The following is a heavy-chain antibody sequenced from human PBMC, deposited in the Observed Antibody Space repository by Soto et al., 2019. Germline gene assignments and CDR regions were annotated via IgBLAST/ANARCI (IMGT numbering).Heavy chain of an antibody. D-gene: IGHD2-2*01. Sequence: SVKVSCKASGGTFSSYAISWVRQAPGQGLEWMGGIIPIFGTANYAQKFQGRVTITADESTSTAYMELSSLRSEDTAVYYCARVGYCSSTSCYANYYYGMDVWGQGTTVTVSS. CDR1: GGTFSSYA. V-gene: IGHV1-69*13. CDR3: ARVGYCSSTSCYANYYYGMDV. J-gene: IGHJ6*02. CDR2: IIPIFGTA.